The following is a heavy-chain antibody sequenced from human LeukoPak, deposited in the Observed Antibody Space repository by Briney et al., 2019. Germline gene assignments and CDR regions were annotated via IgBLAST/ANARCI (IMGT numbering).Heavy chain of an antibody. CDR2: ISAYNGNT. V-gene: IGHV1-18*01. CDR3: ARGYHLLPTHAFDI. J-gene: IGHJ3*02. D-gene: IGHD6-13*01. CDR1: GYTFTSYG. Sequence: VASVKVSCKASGYTFTSYGISWVRQAPGQGLEWMGWISAYNGNTNYAQKLQGRVTMTTDTSTSTAYMELRSLRSDDTAVYYCARGYHLLPTHAFDIWGQGTMVTVSS.